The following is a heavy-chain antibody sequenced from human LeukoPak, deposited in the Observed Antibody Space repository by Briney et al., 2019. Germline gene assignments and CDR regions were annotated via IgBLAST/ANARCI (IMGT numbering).Heavy chain of an antibody. Sequence: GASAKVSCKVSGYTLTELSMHWVRQAPGKGLEWMGGFDPEDGETIYAQKFQGRVTMTGDTSTDTAYMELSSLRSEDTAVYYCATKNDSSGPRGWFDPWGQGTLVTVSS. CDR3: ATKNDSSGPRGWFDP. V-gene: IGHV1-24*01. D-gene: IGHD3-22*01. CDR2: FDPEDGET. J-gene: IGHJ5*02. CDR1: GYTLTELS.